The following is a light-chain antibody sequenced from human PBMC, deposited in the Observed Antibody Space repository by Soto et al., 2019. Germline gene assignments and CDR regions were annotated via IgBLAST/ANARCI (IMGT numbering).Light chain of an antibody. CDR2: GAS. CDR1: QSVTGTN. J-gene: IGKJ1*01. V-gene: IGKV3-20*01. Sequence: EIVLTQSPGTLSLSPGEEATLSCRASQSVTGTNLAWYQQRAGQAPRLLIYGASSRATGIPDRFSGSGSGTDFTLTISRLEPEDFAVYYCQQYGSSPPTFGQGTKVDIK. CDR3: QQYGSSPPT.